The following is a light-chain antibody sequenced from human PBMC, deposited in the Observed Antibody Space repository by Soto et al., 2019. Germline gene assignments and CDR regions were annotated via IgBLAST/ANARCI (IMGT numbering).Light chain of an antibody. J-gene: IGKJ1*01. CDR2: GTS. V-gene: IGKV3-20*01. Sequence: IVVTQSPGTLFLSPGEKTTLSFRARQSVSSSYLAWYQQKPGQAPRLLIYGTSSRATAIPDRFSGSGSGTDFTLTISRLEPEDFAVYYCQQYGSSSWTFGQGTKVDIK. CDR3: QQYGSSSWT. CDR1: QSVSSSY.